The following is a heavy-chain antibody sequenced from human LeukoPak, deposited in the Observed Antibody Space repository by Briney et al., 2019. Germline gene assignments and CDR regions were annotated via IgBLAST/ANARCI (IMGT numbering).Heavy chain of an antibody. V-gene: IGHV1-2*02. CDR2: INPNRGGT. CDR1: GYTFTGYY. D-gene: IGHD4-17*01. J-gene: IGHJ4*02. CDR3: ARAQTVTTLFSFGY. Sequence: GASVKVSCKASGYTFTGYYIHWVRQAPGQGLEWMGWINPNRGGTNYAQKFQGRVTMTRDTSISTAYMELSRLRSDDTAVYYCARAQTVTTLFSFGYWGPGTLVTVSS.